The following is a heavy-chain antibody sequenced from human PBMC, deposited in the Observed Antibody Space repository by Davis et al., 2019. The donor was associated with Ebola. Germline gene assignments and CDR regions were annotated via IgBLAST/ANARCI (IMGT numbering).Heavy chain of an antibody. CDR3: AKDKNYDFWSGYPHDAFDI. J-gene: IGHJ3*02. Sequence: GESLKISCAASGFTFSSYAMSWVRQAPGKGLEWVSAISVSGGSTYYADSVKGRFTISRDNYKNTLYLQMNSLRAEDTAIYYCAKDKNYDFWSGYPHDAFDIWGQGAMATVSS. CDR2: ISVSGGST. CDR1: GFTFSSYA. V-gene: IGHV3-23*01. D-gene: IGHD3-3*01.